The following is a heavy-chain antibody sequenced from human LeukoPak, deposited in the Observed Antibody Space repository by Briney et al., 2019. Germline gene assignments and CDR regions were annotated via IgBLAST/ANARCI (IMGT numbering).Heavy chain of an antibody. J-gene: IGHJ4*02. CDR3: ARGWQHVFNY. D-gene: IGHD4-23*01. Sequence: PSETLSLTCTVSGGSISSYSWSWMRQPAGKGLEWIGRIYPRESPNYNPSLKSRVIMSVDKSKNQFSLKLRSVTAADTAVYYCARGWQHVFNYWGQGNLVTVSS. CDR1: GGSISSYS. CDR2: IYPRESP. V-gene: IGHV4-4*07.